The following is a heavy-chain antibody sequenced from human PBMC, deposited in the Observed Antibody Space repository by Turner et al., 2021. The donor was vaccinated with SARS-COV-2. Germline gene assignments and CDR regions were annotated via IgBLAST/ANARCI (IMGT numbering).Heavy chain of an antibody. CDR3: ARDPNSGASL. D-gene: IGHD2-15*01. Sequence: EEQLVESGGGLVQLGGSWRLSCTASGFTFSNWMHWVRQAPGKGLEWVANIKQDGSEKYFVDSVKGRFTISRDNAKNSLYLQMNSLRAEDKAVYYCARDPNSGASLWGQGILVTVSS. J-gene: IGHJ4*02. V-gene: IGHV3-7*04. CDR2: IKQDGSEK. CDR1: GFTFSNW.